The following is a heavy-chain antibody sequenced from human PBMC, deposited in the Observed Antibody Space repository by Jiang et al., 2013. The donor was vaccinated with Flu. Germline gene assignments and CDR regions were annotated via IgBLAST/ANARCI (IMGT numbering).Heavy chain of an antibody. D-gene: IGHD5-24*01. V-gene: IGHV4-38-2*01. CDR1: GYSISSGYY. Sequence: PGLVKPSETLSLTCAVSGYSISSGYYWGWIRQPPGKGLEWIGSIYHSGSTYYNPSLKSRVTISVDTSKNQFSLKLSSVTAADTAVYYCARGQGRLTMKYDYWGQGTLVTVSS. CDR3: ARGQGRLTMKYDY. J-gene: IGHJ4*02. CDR2: IYHSGST.